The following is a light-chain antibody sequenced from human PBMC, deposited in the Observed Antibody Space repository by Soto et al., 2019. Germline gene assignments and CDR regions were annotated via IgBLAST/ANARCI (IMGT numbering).Light chain of an antibody. Sequence: DIVLTQTPLSSPVSLGQPASISCRSSQSLLHSDGNTYLSWLQQRPGQPPRLLIYKISNRFSGVPDRFSGSGAGTEFTLTISSLQSEDFAVYYCQQYNNWPWTFGQGTKVDIK. V-gene: IGKV2-24*01. CDR3: QQYNNWPWT. CDR2: KIS. J-gene: IGKJ1*01. CDR1: QSLLHSDGNTY.